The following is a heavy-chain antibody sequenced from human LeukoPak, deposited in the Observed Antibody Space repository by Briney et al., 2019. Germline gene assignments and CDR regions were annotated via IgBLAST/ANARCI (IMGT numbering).Heavy chain of an antibody. J-gene: IGHJ4*02. D-gene: IGHD6-6*01. CDR1: GFTFDDYT. V-gene: IGHV3-43*01. CDR3: AKERGSSGYFDY. Sequence: GGPLRLSCAASGFTFDDYTMHWVRQAPGKGLEWVSLISWNGVNTYFADSVKGRFTISRDNSKNSLYLQMNSLRTEDTALYYCAKERGSSGYFDYWGQGTLVTVSS. CDR2: ISWNGVNT.